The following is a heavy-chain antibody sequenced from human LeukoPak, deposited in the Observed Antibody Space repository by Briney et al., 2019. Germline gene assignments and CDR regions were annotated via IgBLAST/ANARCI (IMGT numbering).Heavy chain of an antibody. V-gene: IGHV4-59*01. D-gene: IGHD3-22*01. CDR2: IYYSGST. Sequence: SETLSLTCAVYGGSFSGYYWSWIRQPPGKGLEWIGYIYYSGSTNYNPSLKSRVTISVDTSKNQFSLKLSSVTAADTAVYYCARSYYYDSSGYYLHWFDPWGQGTLVTVSS. CDR3: ARSYYYDSSGYYLHWFDP. J-gene: IGHJ5*02. CDR1: GGSFSGYY.